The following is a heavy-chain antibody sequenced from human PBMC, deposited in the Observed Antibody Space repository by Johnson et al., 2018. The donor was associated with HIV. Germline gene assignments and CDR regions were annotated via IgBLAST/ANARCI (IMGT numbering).Heavy chain of an antibody. CDR2: INWNGGST. Sequence: VQLVESGGGVVRPGGSLRLSCAASGFSFDDYGMGWVRQVPGKGVEWVSGINWNGGSTGYADSVKGRFTISRDNAKKSLFLQMSSLRAEDTALYYCARDFVAFGECTAFDVWGQWTMVTVSS. D-gene: IGHD3-10*01. CDR1: GFSFDDYG. CDR3: ARDFVAFGECTAFDV. V-gene: IGHV3-20*04. J-gene: IGHJ3*01.